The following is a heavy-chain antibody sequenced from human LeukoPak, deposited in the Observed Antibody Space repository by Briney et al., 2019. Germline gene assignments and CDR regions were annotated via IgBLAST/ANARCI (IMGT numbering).Heavy chain of an antibody. D-gene: IGHD2-2*01. CDR3: ARVIRVPAAKYYYYMDV. Sequence: GGSLRLSCAASGFTFSSYSMNWVRQAPGKGLEWVSSISSSSSYIYYADSVKGRFTISRDNAKNSLYLQMNSLRAEDTAVYYCARVIRVPAAKYYYYMDVWGKGTTVTVSS. CDR2: ISSSSSYI. V-gene: IGHV3-21*01. CDR1: GFTFSSYS. J-gene: IGHJ6*03.